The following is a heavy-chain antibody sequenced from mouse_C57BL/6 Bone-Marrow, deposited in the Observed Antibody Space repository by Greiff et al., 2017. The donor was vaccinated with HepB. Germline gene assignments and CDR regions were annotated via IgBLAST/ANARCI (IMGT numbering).Heavy chain of an antibody. V-gene: IGHV1-81*01. Sequence: VQLQQSGAELARPGASVKLSCKASGYTFTSYGISWVKQRTGQGLEWIGEIYPRSGNTYYNEKFKGKATLTADKSSSTAYMELRSLTSEDSAVYDWARGRSTTVVSYAMDYWGQGTSVTVSS. CDR2: IYPRSGNT. CDR1: GYTFTSYG. J-gene: IGHJ4*01. CDR3: ARGRSTTVVSYAMDY. D-gene: IGHD1-1*01.